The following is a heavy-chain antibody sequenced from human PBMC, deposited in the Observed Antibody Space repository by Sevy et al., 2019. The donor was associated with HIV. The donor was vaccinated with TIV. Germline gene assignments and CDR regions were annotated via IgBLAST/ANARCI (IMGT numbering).Heavy chain of an antibody. V-gene: IGHV1-69*13. J-gene: IGHJ4*02. CDR2: ILPISGLV. CDR1: GGTLNSYG. Sequence: ASVKVSCKASGGTLNSYGINWVRQAPGQGLQWMGGILPISGLVNYAQKLQSRVTITADESTGTVYMELSSLRSEDTAVYYCAEDSPCGGDCYFLDSWGQGPLVTVSS. CDR3: AEDSPCGGDCYFLDS. D-gene: IGHD2-21*01.